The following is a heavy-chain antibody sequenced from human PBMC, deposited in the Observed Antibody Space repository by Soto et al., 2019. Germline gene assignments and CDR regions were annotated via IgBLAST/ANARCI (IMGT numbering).Heavy chain of an antibody. V-gene: IGHV3-72*01. CDR1: GFTFSDHY. D-gene: IGHD2-15*01. CDR3: ARDRGGPFDY. CDR2: TRNKANSYTT. J-gene: IGHJ4*02. Sequence: EVQLVESGGGLVQPGGSLRLSCAASGFTFSDHYMDWVRQAPGKGLEWVGRTRNKANSYTTEYAASVKGRFTISRDDSKNSLYLQMNSLITEDTAVYYCARDRGGPFDYWGQGTLVTVSS.